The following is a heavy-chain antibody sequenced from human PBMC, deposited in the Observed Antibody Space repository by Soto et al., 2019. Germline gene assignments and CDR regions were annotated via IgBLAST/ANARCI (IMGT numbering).Heavy chain of an antibody. V-gene: IGHV3-23*01. CDR1: GFTFSSYA. J-gene: IGHJ4*02. CDR3: ARGDYYDSSGYYGFDY. Sequence: GALRLSCAASGFTFSSYAMSWVRQAPGKGLEWVSAISGSGGSTYYADSVKGRFTISRDNSKKTLYLQMNSLGAEETAVYYCARGDYYDSSGYYGFDYWGQGTLVTVSS. D-gene: IGHD3-22*01. CDR2: ISGSGGST.